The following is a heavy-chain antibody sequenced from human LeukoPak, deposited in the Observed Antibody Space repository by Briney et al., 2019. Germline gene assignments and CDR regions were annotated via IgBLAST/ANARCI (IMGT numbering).Heavy chain of an antibody. Sequence: SQTLSLTCAISGDSVSSNSAAWNWIRQSPSRGLEWLGRTYYRSKWYNDYAVSVKSRITINPDTSKNQFSLQLNSVTPEDTAVYYCARVKGCSGGSCYGLSYYFDYWGQGTLVTVSS. D-gene: IGHD2-15*01. CDR3: ARVKGCSGGSCYGLSYYFDY. J-gene: IGHJ4*02. CDR2: TYYRSKWYN. V-gene: IGHV6-1*01. CDR1: GDSVSSNSAA.